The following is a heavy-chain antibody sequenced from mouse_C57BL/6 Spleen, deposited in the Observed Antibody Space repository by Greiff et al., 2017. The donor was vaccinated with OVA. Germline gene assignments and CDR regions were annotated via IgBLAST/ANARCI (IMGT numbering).Heavy chain of an antibody. CDR1: GYAFSSSW. CDR2: IYPGDGYT. V-gene: IGHV1-82*01. CDR3: ARRIYYDYDVYYFDY. J-gene: IGHJ2*01. Sequence: LVESGPELVKPGASVKISCKASGYAFSSSWMNWVKQRPGKGLEWIGRIYPGDGYTTYNGKFKGKATLTADKSSSTAYMQLSSLTSEDSAVYFCARRIYYDYDVYYFDYWGQGTTLTVSS. D-gene: IGHD2-4*01.